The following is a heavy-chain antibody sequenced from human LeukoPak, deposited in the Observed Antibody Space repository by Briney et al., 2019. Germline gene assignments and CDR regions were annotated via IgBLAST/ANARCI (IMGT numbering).Heavy chain of an antibody. J-gene: IGHJ1*01. Sequence: ASVKVSCKVSGYTLTELSMHWVRQAPGKGLEWMGGFDPEDGETIYAQKFQGRVTMTEDTSTDTAYMELSSLRSDDTAVYYCARTGAIAAAGTVGHFQHWGQGTLVTVSS. CDR2: FDPEDGET. V-gene: IGHV1-24*01. CDR3: ARTGAIAAAGTVGHFQH. D-gene: IGHD6-13*01. CDR1: GYTLTELS.